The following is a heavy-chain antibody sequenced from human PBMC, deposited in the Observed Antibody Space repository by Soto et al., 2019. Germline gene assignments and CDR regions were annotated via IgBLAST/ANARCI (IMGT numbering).Heavy chain of an antibody. CDR1: GGSISSYY. CDR2: IYYSGST. J-gene: IGHJ3*02. V-gene: IGHV4-59*01. Sequence: SETQSLTCTVSGGSISSYYWSWIRQPPGKGLEWIGYIYYSGSTNYNPSLKSRVTISVDTSKNQFSLKLSSVTAADTAVYYCARDDRRPPTFDIWGQGTMVTVSS. CDR3: ARDDRRPPTFDI.